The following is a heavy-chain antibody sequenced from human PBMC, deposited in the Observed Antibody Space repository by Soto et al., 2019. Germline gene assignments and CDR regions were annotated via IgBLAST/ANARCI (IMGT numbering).Heavy chain of an antibody. V-gene: IGHV4-59*01. J-gene: IGHJ6*02. CDR3: ARAPSFYYFGMDV. CDR2: IYYNGKS. Sequence: QVQLQESGPGLVKPSETLSLNCTVSGDSINSNYWSWIRQPPGKGLEWIGYIYYNGKSNYSPSLKIRVTISVDTSKKQFSLKLTSVTAADTAVYYCARAPSFYYFGMDVWGQGTTVTVSS. CDR1: GDSINSNY.